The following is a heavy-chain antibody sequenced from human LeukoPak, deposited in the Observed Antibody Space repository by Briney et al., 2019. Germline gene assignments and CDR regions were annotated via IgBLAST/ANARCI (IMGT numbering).Heavy chain of an antibody. D-gene: IGHD6-13*01. CDR3: ARFSSSSWSYYYYYGMDV. V-gene: IGHV3-48*04. CDR2: ISSSSSTI. CDR1: GFTFSSYS. J-gene: IGHJ6*02. Sequence: GGSLRLSCAASGFTFSSYSMNWVREAPGKGLEWVSYISSSSSTIYYADSVKGRFTISRDNAKNSLYLQMNSLRAEDTAVYYCARFSSSSWSYYYYYGMDVWGQGTTVTVS.